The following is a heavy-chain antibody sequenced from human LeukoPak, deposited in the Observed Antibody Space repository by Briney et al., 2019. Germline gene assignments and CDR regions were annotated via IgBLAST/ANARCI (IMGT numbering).Heavy chain of an antibody. Sequence: GGSLRLSCAASGFTFSSYGMHWVRQAPGKGLEWVAVISYDGSNKYYADSVKGRFTISRDNSKNTLYLQMNSLRAEDTAVYYCAKVVGDTVLDEQYYFDYWGQGTLVTVSS. V-gene: IGHV3-30*18. CDR1: GFTFSSYG. CDR2: ISYDGSNK. CDR3: AKVVGDTVLDEQYYFDY. J-gene: IGHJ4*02. D-gene: IGHD2-21*01.